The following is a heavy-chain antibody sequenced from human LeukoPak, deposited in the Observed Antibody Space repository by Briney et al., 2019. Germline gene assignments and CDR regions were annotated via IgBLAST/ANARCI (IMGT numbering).Heavy chain of an antibody. V-gene: IGHV3-48*02. J-gene: IGHJ4*02. CDR3: ARDLPADTAMGGDY. Sequence: GRSLRLSCAASGFTFSSYSMNWVRQAPGKGLEWVSYISSGSSTIYYADSVKGRFTISRDNAKNSLYLQMNSLRDEDTAVYYCARDLPADTAMGGDYWGQGTLVTVSS. CDR2: ISSGSSTI. D-gene: IGHD5-18*01. CDR1: GFTFSSYS.